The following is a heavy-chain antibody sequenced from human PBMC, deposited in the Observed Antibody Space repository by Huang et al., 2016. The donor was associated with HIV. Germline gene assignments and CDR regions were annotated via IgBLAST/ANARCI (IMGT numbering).Heavy chain of an antibody. CDR1: GYTFTGYY. V-gene: IGHV1-2*02. CDR2: INPKSGGT. CDR3: AREVVSATGYYYYGMDV. D-gene: IGHD2-15*01. Sequence: QVQLVQSGAEVKKPGASVKVSCKASGYTFTGYYMHWVRQAPGQGLEGRGWINPKSGGTNYAQKFQGRVTMTRDTSSSTAYMELSRLRSDDTAVYYCAREVVSATGYYYYGMDVWGQGTTVTVSS. J-gene: IGHJ6*02.